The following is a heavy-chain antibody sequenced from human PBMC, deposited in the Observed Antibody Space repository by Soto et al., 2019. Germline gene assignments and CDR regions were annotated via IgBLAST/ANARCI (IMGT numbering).Heavy chain of an antibody. Sequence: SVKVSCKASGGTFSSYTISWVRQAPGRGLEWMGRIIPILGIANYAQKFQGRVTITADESTSTAYMELSSLRSEDTAVYYCARDITMIVVVITPGWFDPWGQGTLVTVSS. CDR1: GGTFSSYT. CDR2: IIPILGIA. V-gene: IGHV1-69*04. J-gene: IGHJ5*02. CDR3: ARDITMIVVVITPGWFDP. D-gene: IGHD3-22*01.